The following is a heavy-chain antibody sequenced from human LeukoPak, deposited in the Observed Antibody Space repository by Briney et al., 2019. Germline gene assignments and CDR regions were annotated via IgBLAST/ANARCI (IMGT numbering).Heavy chain of an antibody. D-gene: IGHD3-22*01. J-gene: IGHJ4*02. CDR1: GFTFSNHY. V-gene: IGHV3-11*01. Sequence: GGSLRLSCAASGFTFSNHYMSWIRQAPGKGLEWVSSISSSGSTMYYAHSVKGRFTISRDNTKHSLYLQMNSLRAEDTAVYYCARADYDDSSGYSDYGGQGTLVTVSS. CDR2: ISSSGSTM. CDR3: ARADYDDSSGYSDY.